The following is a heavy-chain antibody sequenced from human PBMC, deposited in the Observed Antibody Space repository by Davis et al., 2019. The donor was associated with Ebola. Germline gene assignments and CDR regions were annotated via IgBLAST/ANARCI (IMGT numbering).Heavy chain of an antibody. J-gene: IGHJ5*02. CDR3: ARDLGQQLDNWFDP. D-gene: IGHD6-13*01. CDR1: GYTFTGYY. V-gene: IGHV1-2*04. Sequence: ASVKVSCKASGYTFTGYYMHWVRQAPGQGLEWMGWINPNSSGTNYAQKFQGWVTMTRDTSISTAYMELSRLRSDDTAVYYCARDLGQQLDNWFDPWGQGTLVTVSS. CDR2: INPNSSGT.